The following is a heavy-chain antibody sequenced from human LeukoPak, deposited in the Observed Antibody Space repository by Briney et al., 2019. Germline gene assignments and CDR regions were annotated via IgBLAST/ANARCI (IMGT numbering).Heavy chain of an antibody. CDR2: ISGSGDYI. J-gene: IGHJ4*02. CDR1: GFTFSSHG. CDR3: ARLYQHDSSTYRPVDY. D-gene: IGHD3-22*01. Sequence: GSLRLSCAASGFTFSSHGMGWVRQAPGKGLEWLSAISGSGDYIFYADSVKGRFTISRDNSKNTLYLQMNSLRAEDTAVYYCARLYQHDSSTYRPVDYWGQGTLVSVSS. V-gene: IGHV3-23*01.